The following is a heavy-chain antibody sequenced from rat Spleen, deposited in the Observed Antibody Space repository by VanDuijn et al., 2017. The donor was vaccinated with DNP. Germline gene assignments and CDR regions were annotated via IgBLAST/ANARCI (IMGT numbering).Heavy chain of an antibody. D-gene: IGHD4-1*01. V-gene: IGHV5-20*01. Sequence: EVRLMESGGGLVQPGRSMKLSCEASGFTFSDYGMAWVRQTPTKGLEWVASISYDGGSTYYRKSVKGRFTISRDNAKSALYLQVEGLRSEDTATYYCTTEGDISSYWYFDFWGPGTMVTVSS. J-gene: IGHJ1*01. CDR2: ISYDGGST. CDR3: TTEGDISSYWYFDF. CDR1: GFTFSDYG.